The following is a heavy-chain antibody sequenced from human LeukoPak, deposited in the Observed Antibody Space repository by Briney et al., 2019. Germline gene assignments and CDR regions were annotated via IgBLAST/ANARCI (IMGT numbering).Heavy chain of an antibody. CDR2: ISGSGGST. CDR1: GFTFRSYA. V-gene: IGHV3-23*01. J-gene: IGHJ4*02. CDR3: AKASTGYCSGGSCYSFDY. Sequence: GGSLRLSCAASGFTFRSYAMSWVRQAPGKGLEWVSAISGSGGSTYYADSVKGRFTISRDNSKNTLYLQMNSLRAEDTAVYYCAKASTGYCSGGSCYSFDYWGQGTLVTVSS. D-gene: IGHD2-15*01.